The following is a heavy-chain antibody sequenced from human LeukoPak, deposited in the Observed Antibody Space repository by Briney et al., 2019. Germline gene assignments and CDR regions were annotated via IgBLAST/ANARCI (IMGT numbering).Heavy chain of an antibody. CDR2: ITGDGATT. Sequence: GGSLRLSCEASGLTFSSYGMSWVRQAPGKGLQWVSAITGDGATTYYADSVKGRFTISRDNSKNMLYLQMSSLRAEDTAVYYCAKMQGYFDYWGQGTLVPVSS. CDR1: GLTFSSYG. V-gene: IGHV3-23*01. CDR3: AKMQGYFDY. J-gene: IGHJ4*02.